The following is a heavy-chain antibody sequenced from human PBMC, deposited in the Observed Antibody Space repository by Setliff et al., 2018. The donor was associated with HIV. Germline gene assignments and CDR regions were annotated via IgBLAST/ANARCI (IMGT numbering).Heavy chain of an antibody. V-gene: IGHV3-21*01. CDR3: ARSGSGWYEGGYYFDY. J-gene: IGHJ4*02. D-gene: IGHD6-19*01. CDR1: GFTFSRYN. CDR2: ISSSSSYM. Sequence: GESLKISCAASGFTFSRYNMNWVRQAPGKGLEWVSSISSSSSYMYYADSVKGRFTISRDNAKRSLYLRMNSLRAEDTAVYFCARSGSGWYEGGYYFDYWGQGTLVTVSS.